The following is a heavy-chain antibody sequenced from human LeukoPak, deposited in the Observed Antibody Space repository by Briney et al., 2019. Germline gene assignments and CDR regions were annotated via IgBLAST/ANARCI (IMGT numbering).Heavy chain of an antibody. Sequence: SETLSLTCAVYGGSFSGYYWSWIHQPPGKGLEWIGEINHSGSTNYNPSLKSRVTISVDTSKNQFSLKLSSVTAADTAVYYCARVGPLYYYGSGSYYKKNWFDPWGQGTLVTVSS. CDR2: INHSGST. J-gene: IGHJ5*02. V-gene: IGHV4-34*01. CDR3: ARVGPLYYYGSGSYYKKNWFDP. D-gene: IGHD3-10*01. CDR1: GGSFSGYY.